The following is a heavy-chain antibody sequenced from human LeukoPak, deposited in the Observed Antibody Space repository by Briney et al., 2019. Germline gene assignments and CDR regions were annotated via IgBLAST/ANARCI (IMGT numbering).Heavy chain of an antibody. Sequence: HTGGSLRLSCAASGFTVSSNYMSWVRQAPGKGLEWVSVIYSGGSTYYADSVKGRFTISRDNSKNTLYLQMNSLRAEDTAVYFCARRQVGATVDYRGQGTLVTVSS. CDR3: ARRQVGATVDY. J-gene: IGHJ4*02. V-gene: IGHV3-66*02. CDR1: GFTVSSNY. CDR2: IYSGGST. D-gene: IGHD1-26*01.